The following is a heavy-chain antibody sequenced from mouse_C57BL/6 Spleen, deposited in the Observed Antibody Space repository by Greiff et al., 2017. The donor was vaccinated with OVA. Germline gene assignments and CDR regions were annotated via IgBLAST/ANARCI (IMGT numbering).Heavy chain of an antibody. Sequence: VQLQQSGAELVRPGASVKLSCTASGFNIKDDYMHWVKQRPEQGLEGLGWIDPENGDNEYGSKFQGKATITAYTSSNTAYLQLSSLTSEDTAVYYCTFHYYVSSYVDVWGTGTTVTVSS. CDR3: TFHYYVSSYVDV. J-gene: IGHJ1*03. V-gene: IGHV14-4*01. D-gene: IGHD1-1*01. CDR1: GFNIKDDY. CDR2: IDPENGDN.